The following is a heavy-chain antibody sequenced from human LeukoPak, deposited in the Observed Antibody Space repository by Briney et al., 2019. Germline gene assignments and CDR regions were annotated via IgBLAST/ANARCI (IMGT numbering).Heavy chain of an antibody. D-gene: IGHD1-26*01. CDR1: GGTFSSYA. CDR2: IIPIFGTA. Sequence: ASVKVSCKASGGTFSSYAISWVRQAPGQGLEWMGGIIPIFGTANYAQKFQGRVTITADESTSTAYMEQSSLRSEDTAVYYCAREASSGSYSPFDYWGQGTLVTVSS. J-gene: IGHJ4*02. V-gene: IGHV1-69*13. CDR3: AREASSGSYSPFDY.